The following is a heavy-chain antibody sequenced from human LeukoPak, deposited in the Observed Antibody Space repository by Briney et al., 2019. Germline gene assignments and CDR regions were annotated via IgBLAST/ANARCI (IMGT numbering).Heavy chain of an antibody. Sequence: GGSLRLSCAASGFTFSSYAMHWVRQPPGKGLEWVTMISYDGSTKYYTDSVKGRFTVSRDNSKNTLYLQMNSLRTEDTALYYCARDHSLEFGNWFDPWGQGTLVTVSS. CDR3: ARDHSLEFGNWFDP. CDR2: ISYDGSTK. V-gene: IGHV3-30*04. D-gene: IGHD3-10*01. J-gene: IGHJ5*02. CDR1: GFTFSSYA.